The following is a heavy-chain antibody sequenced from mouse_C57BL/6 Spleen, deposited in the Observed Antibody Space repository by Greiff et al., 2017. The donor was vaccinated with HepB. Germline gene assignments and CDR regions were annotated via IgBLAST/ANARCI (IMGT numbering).Heavy chain of an antibody. V-gene: IGHV5-16*01. CDR3: ARHGYYYGSENAMDY. D-gene: IGHD1-1*01. CDR2: INYDGSST. CDR1: GFTFSDYY. Sequence: EVKLMESEGGLVQPGSSMKLSCTASGFTFSDYYMAWVRQVPEKGLEWVANINYDGSSTYYLDSLKSRFIISRDNAKNILYLQMSSLKSEDTATYYCARHGYYYGSENAMDYWGQGTSVTVSS. J-gene: IGHJ4*01.